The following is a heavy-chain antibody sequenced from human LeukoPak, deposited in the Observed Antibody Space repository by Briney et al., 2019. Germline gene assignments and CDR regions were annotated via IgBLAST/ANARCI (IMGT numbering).Heavy chain of an antibody. Sequence: LSGGSLRLSCAASGFTFSSYAMSWVRQPPGKGLEWVSAMSGSGGSTYYAHSVKGRFSISRDNSKKTLYLQMNSLRAEDTAVYYCAKEFLGISGSYNAFDIWGQGTMVTVSS. CDR1: GFTFSSYA. CDR2: MSGSGGST. V-gene: IGHV3-23*01. CDR3: AKEFLGISGSYNAFDI. J-gene: IGHJ3*02. D-gene: IGHD1-26*01.